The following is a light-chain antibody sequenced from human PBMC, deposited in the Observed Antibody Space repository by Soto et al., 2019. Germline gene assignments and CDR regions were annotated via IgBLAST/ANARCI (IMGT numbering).Light chain of an antibody. CDR2: DAS. CDR3: QQYNSYPYT. CDR1: QTFSY. V-gene: IGKV1-5*01. J-gene: IGKJ2*01. Sequence: DIQMTQSPSTLSASVGDRVTITCRASQTFSYLAWYQQKPGKAPKLLIYDASTLQSGVPSRFSGSESGTEITLTISSLQPDDFATYYCQQYNSYPYTFGQGTKLEIK.